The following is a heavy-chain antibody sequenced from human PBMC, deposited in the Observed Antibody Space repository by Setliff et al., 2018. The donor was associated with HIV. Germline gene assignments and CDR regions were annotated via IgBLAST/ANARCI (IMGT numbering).Heavy chain of an antibody. Sequence: SETLSLTCTVSGDSISSHSWSWIRQPPGKGLEWIGTLYHSGSPIYNSSLKSRVTISGDPSNNQLSLSLSSVTAADTAVYYCAREEDYNFWSGYDWFDPRGQGTLVTVSS. CDR3: AREEDYNFWSGYDWFDP. J-gene: IGHJ5*02. D-gene: IGHD3-3*01. CDR1: GDSISSHS. CDR2: LYHSGSP. V-gene: IGHV4-59*11.